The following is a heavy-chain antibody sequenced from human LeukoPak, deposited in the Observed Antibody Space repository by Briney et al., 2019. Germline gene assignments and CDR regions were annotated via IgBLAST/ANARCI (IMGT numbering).Heavy chain of an antibody. Sequence: ASVKVSCKASGYTFTGYYMHWVRQAPGQGLEWMGWINPNSGGTNYAQKFQGRVTMTRDTSISTAYMELSRLRSDDTAVYYCARSRITMIVVVPHFDYWGQGTLVTVSS. CDR1: GYTFTGYY. J-gene: IGHJ4*02. CDR3: ARSRITMIVVVPHFDY. D-gene: IGHD3-22*01. CDR2: INPNSGGT. V-gene: IGHV1-2*02.